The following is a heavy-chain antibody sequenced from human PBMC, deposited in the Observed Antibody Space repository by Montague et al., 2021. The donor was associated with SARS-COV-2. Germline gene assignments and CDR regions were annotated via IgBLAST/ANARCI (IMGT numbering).Heavy chain of an antibody. CDR3: ARLKRYFDSSGSPSAFDF. J-gene: IGHJ3*01. Sequence: SETLSLTCTVSGGSITNNIDYWAWIRQPPGKGLEWIGSIYYTGNTYHNPSLKSQVTISVVTSKNHFTLKLSSVTAAETAVYYCARLKRYFDSSGSPSAFDFWGQGTKVTVSS. CDR2: IYYTGNT. V-gene: IGHV4-39*02. D-gene: IGHD3-22*01. CDR1: GGSITNNIDY.